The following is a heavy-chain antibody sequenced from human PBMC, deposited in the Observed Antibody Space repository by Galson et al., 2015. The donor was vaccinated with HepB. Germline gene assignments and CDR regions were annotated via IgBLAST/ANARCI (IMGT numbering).Heavy chain of an antibody. Sequence: LRLSCAASGFTFSSYGMHWVRQAPGKGLEWVAVIWYDGSNKYYADSVKGRFTISRDNSKNTLYLQMNSLRAEDTAVYYCARDGDYYGSGSYYNIYYFDYWGQGTLVTVSS. J-gene: IGHJ4*02. CDR3: ARDGDYYGSGSYYNIYYFDY. D-gene: IGHD3-10*01. CDR2: IWYDGSNK. V-gene: IGHV3-33*08. CDR1: GFTFSSYG.